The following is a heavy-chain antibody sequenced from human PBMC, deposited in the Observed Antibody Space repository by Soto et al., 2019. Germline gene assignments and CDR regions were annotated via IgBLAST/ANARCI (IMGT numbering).Heavy chain of an antibody. CDR2: IWYDGSNK. D-gene: IGHD3-22*01. CDR3: ARGPTRGSSGSKTRTGYYHYGLDV. CDR1: GFTFNSFG. V-gene: IGHV3-33*01. J-gene: IGHJ6*02. Sequence: PGGSLRLSCAASGFTFNSFGLHWVRQAPGKGLEWVAIIWYDGSNKYYKDSVKGRFNITRDISKNTLYLEMNRLRAEDTAVYHCARGPTRGSSGSKTRTGYYHYGLDVWGQGTTVTVSS.